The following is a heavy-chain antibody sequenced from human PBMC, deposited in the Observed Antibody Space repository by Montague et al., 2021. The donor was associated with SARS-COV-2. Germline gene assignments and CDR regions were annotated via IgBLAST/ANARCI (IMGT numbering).Heavy chain of an antibody. V-gene: IGHV6-1*01. CDR3: ARAYCGGGCYFYWYFDL. Sequence: CAISGDSVSSNIATWNWIRQSPSRGLEWLGRTYYRSKWYNDYAVSVKSRVIINPDTSNNRISLQLNSVIPEDTAVYYCARAYCGGGCYFYWYFDLWGRGTLVTVSP. CDR1: GDSVSSNIAT. CDR2: TYYRSKWYN. J-gene: IGHJ2*01. D-gene: IGHD2-21*02.